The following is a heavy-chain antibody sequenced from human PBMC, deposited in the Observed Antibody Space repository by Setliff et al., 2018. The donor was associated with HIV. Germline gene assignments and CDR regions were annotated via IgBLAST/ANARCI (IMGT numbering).Heavy chain of an antibody. CDR1: GGFISSYY. CDR2: IYTSGST. CDR3: ARVLMYYDFWSGYLEDWFDP. V-gene: IGHV4-4*07. J-gene: IGHJ5*02. Sequence: PSETLSLTCTVSGGFISSYYWNWIRQPAGKGLEWIGRIYTSGSTNYNPSLKSRVTMSVDTSKNQFSLRLSSVTAADTAVYYCARVLMYYDFWSGYLEDWFDPWGQGTLVTVSS. D-gene: IGHD3-3*01.